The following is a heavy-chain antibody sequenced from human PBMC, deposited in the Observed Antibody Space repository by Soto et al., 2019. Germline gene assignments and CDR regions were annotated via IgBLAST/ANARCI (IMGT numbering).Heavy chain of an antibody. CDR1: GGSISSSSYY. J-gene: IGHJ3*02. Sequence: NPSETLSLTCTVSGGSISSSSYYWGWIRQPPGKGLEWIGSIYYSGSTYYNPSLKSRVTISVDTSKNQFSLKLSSVTAADTAVYYCASLRANIVVVVAAAFDAFDIWGQGTMVTVSS. CDR3: ASLRANIVVVVAAAFDAFDI. D-gene: IGHD2-15*01. V-gene: IGHV4-39*01. CDR2: IYYSGST.